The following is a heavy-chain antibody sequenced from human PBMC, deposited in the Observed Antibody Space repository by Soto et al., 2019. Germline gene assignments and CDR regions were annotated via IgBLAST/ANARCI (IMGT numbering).Heavy chain of an antibody. Sequence: QLQLQESGPGLVKPSETLSLTCTVSGGSISGSTYYWGWIRQPPGKGLEWVGTIFYNGNNFYDPSLRSRLTISLDTSRNQFSLHLISVTAADTAVYYCARQSSGYYDGWFAPWGQGILVTVSS. D-gene: IGHD3-22*01. V-gene: IGHV4-39*01. CDR2: IFYNGNN. CDR1: GGSISGSTYY. CDR3: ARQSSGYYDGWFAP. J-gene: IGHJ5*02.